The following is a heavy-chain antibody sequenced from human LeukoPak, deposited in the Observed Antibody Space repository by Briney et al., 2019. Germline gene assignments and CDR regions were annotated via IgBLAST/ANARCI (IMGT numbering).Heavy chain of an antibody. J-gene: IGHJ4*02. CDR1: VYTFTSYD. D-gene: IGHD2-15*01. V-gene: IGHV1-8*01. CDR2: RNPNSGNT. Sequence: ASENLSCKASVYTFTSYDINWGRRGTGQGLEWMGWRNPNSGNTGYAQKFQGRVTMTRNTYISTAYMELSSLRSEDTAVYYCARFHCSGGSCYYFDYWGQGTLVTVSS. CDR3: ARFHCSGGSCYYFDY.